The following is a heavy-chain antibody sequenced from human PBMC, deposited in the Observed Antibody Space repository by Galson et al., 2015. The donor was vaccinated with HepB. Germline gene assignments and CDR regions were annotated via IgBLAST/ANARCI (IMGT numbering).Heavy chain of an antibody. D-gene: IGHD2-2*01. CDR1: GFTFSSYS. Sequence: SLRLSCAASGFTFSSYSMNWVRQAPGKGLEWVSSISSSSSYIYYADSVKGRFTISRDNAKNSLYLQMNSLRAEDTAVYYCARDRLARSTSCYYDYWGQGTLVTVSS. J-gene: IGHJ4*02. V-gene: IGHV3-21*01. CDR3: ARDRLARSTSCYYDY. CDR2: ISSSSSYI.